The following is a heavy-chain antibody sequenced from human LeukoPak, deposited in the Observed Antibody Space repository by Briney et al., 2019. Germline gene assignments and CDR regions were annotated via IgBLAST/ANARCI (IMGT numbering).Heavy chain of an antibody. V-gene: IGHV3-23*01. Sequence: GGSLRLPCAASGFTFSSNAMSWVRQAPGKGLEWVSAISGSGGSTYYADSVKGRFTISRDNSKNTLYLQMNSLRAEDTALYYCATEYNSSGLDYWGQGTLVTVSS. J-gene: IGHJ4*02. CDR2: ISGSGGST. CDR1: GFTFSSNA. D-gene: IGHD1-20*01. CDR3: ATEYNSSGLDY.